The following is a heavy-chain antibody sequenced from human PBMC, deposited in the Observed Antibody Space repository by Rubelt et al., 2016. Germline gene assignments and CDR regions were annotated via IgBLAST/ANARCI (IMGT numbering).Heavy chain of an antibody. Sequence: EVQLLESGGGLVQPGGSLRLSCAASGFTFSSYWMSWVRQAPGKGLEWVANIKQDGSGNYYVESVKGRFTISRDNAKNSLDLQMSSLRAEDTAVYYCARGRSGYSLYYFDYWGQGTLVTVSS. V-gene: IGHV3-7*05. CDR2: IKQDGSGN. J-gene: IGHJ4*02. CDR3: ARGRSGYSLYYFDY. D-gene: IGHD3-3*01. CDR1: GFTFSSYW.